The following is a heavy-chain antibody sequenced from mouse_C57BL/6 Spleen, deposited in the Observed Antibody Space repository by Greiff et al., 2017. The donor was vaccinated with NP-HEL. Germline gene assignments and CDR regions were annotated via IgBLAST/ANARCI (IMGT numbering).Heavy chain of an antibody. CDR2: IDPNSGGT. CDR1: GYTFTSYW. D-gene: IGHD1-2*01. Sequence: QVQLQQPGAELVKPGASVKLSCKASGYTFTSYWMHWVKQRPGRGLEWIGRIDPNSGGTKYNQKFTDKATLTVDKSSSTAYMQLRSLTSEDSAVYYCARRLILGGGAMDYWGQGTSVTVSS. J-gene: IGHJ4*01. CDR3: ARRLILGGGAMDY. V-gene: IGHV1-62-3*01.